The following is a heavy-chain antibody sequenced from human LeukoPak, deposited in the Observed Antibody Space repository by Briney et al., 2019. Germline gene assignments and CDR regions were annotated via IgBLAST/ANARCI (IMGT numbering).Heavy chain of an antibody. CDR1: GFTFDDYG. V-gene: IGHV3-20*04. CDR2: INWNGGST. CDR3: ARVLNDYGDYVIDY. Sequence: GGSLRLSCAASGFTFDDYGMSRVRHAPGKGLEWVSGINWNGGSTGYADSVKGRFTISRDNAKNSLYLQMNSLRAEDTAVYYCARVLNDYGDYVIDYWGQGTLVTVSS. D-gene: IGHD4-17*01. J-gene: IGHJ4*02.